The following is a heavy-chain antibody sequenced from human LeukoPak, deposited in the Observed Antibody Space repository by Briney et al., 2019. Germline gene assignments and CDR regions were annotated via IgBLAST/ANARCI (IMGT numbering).Heavy chain of an antibody. CDR1: GGSISNYY. J-gene: IGHJ4*02. D-gene: IGHD4/OR15-4a*01. Sequence: PSETLSLTCNVSGGSISNYYWSWVRQPPGKGLEFIGYIFYSGSTNYNPSLKSRVTISVDTSQNHFSLKLSSVTAADAAVYYCARVMDHGYSDYWGQGTLVTVSS. CDR3: ARVMDHGYSDY. V-gene: IGHV4-59*01. CDR2: IFYSGST.